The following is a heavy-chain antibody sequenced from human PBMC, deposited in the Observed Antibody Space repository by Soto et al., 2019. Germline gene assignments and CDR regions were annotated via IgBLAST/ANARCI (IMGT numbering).Heavy chain of an antibody. Sequence: ASVKVSCKASGYTFTNYGISWVRQAPGQGLEWMGWINTYNGNTNHTQKLQGRVTMTTDTSTSTAYMELRSLRSDDTAVYYCARGVGSGTYYNQYNWFDPWGQGTLVTVSS. CDR3: ARGVGSGTYYNQYNWFDP. D-gene: IGHD3-10*01. CDR2: INTYNGNT. J-gene: IGHJ5*02. CDR1: GYTFTNYG. V-gene: IGHV1-18*01.